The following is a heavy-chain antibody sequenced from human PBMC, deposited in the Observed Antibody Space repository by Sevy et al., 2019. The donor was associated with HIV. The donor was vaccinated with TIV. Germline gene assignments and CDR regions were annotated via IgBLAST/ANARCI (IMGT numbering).Heavy chain of an antibody. J-gene: IGHJ4*02. CDR1: GFAFYEYS. Sequence: GGSLRLSCAASGFAFYEYSMSWIRQAPGKGLEWVATLSFGCGKINYADSVKGRFTISRDNSKNSFYLQMDNLRVEDTALYYCARAGCSRPYDYWGQGTLVTVSS. D-gene: IGHD3-10*01. CDR3: ARAGCSRPYDY. CDR2: LSFGCGKI. V-gene: IGHV3-23*01.